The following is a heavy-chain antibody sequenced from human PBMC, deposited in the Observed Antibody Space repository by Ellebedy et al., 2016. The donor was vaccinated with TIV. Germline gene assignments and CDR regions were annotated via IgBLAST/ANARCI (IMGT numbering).Heavy chain of an antibody. V-gene: IGHV3-30-3*01. CDR3: ARDSETPYSAAYWSQNRFDP. D-gene: IGHD1-26*01. CDR2: ISYHGNNV. CDR1: GFSFSDYS. J-gene: IGHJ5*02. Sequence: GGSLRLSCAASGFSFSDYSMHWVRQAPGKGLEWVAVISYHGNNVDFADSVKGRFTVSRDNSKNTLYLQMNSLTVDDTAVYYCARDSETPYSAAYWSQNRFDPWGQGTLVTVSS.